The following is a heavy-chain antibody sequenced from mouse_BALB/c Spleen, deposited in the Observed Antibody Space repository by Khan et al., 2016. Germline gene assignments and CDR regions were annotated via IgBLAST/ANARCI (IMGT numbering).Heavy chain of an antibody. V-gene: IGHV14-3*02. Sequence: VQLKESGAELVKPGASVKLSCKASGFKIKDTYMHWVRQRPEQGLEWIGRIDPGNGNARYDPKFQDKATITADTSSNTAYLQLSSLTSEDTGVYYSSRRVPIYYYSSSFGYWGQGTTLTVSS. J-gene: IGHJ2*01. CDR1: GFKIKDTY. CDR3: SRRVPIYYYSSSFGY. D-gene: IGHD1-1*01. CDR2: IDPGNGNA.